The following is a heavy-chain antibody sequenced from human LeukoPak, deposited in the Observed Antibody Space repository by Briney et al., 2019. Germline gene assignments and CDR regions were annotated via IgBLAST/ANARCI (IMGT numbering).Heavy chain of an antibody. CDR1: GFTFSSYA. J-gene: IGHJ5*02. CDR2: ISGSGGST. D-gene: IGHD2-15*01. CDR3: AKRPRGYCSGGSCSWFDP. V-gene: IGHV3-23*01. Sequence: GGSLRLSCAASGFTFSSYAMSWVRQAPGKGLEWVSAISGSGGSTYYADSVKGRFTISRDNSKNTLYLEMNMRAEDTAVYYCAKRPRGYCSGGSCSWFDPWGQGTLVTVSS.